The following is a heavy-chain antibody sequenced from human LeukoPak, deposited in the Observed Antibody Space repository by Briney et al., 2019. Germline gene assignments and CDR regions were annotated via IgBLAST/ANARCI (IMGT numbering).Heavy chain of an antibody. D-gene: IGHD5-18*01. J-gene: IGHJ4*02. Sequence: GGSLRLSCAASGFTFSNAWMSLVRQAPGKGLEWVGRIKSKTDGGTTDYPAPVKGRFTISRDDSKTTLYLQRNSLKTEDTAVYYCTAEKYSYGPEYYLDYWGQGTLVTVSS. V-gene: IGHV3-15*01. CDR3: TAEKYSYGPEYYLDY. CDR1: GFTFSNAW. CDR2: IKSKTDGGTT.